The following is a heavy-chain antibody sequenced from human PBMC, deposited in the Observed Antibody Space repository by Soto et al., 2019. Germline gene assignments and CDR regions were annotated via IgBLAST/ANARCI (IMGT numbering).Heavy chain of an antibody. CDR1: GISAMSYW. V-gene: IGHV3-74*01. Sequence: PVSSMSPICEGSGISAMSYWMHCIPPSPGKGVVWVSRINSDGTSISYADTVKGRFTTSRDNAKNTLYLQMNSPRAEDTAVYDCEREAVQGAENAYWGKGTLVPVSS. D-gene: IGHD1-1*01. CDR2: INSDGTSI. J-gene: IGHJ4*02. CDR3: EREAVQGAENAY.